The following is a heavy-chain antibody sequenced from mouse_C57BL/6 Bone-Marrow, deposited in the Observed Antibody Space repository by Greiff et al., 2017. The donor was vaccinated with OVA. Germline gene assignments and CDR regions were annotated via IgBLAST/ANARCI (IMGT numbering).Heavy chain of an antibody. Sequence: VHVKQSGAELVRPGASVKLSCTASGFNIKDDYMHWVKQRPEQGLEWIGWIDPENGDTEYASKFQGKATITADTSSNTAYLQLSSLTSEDTAVYYCTTGPYYFDYWGQGTTLTVSS. CDR2: IDPENGDT. CDR3: TTGPYYFDY. J-gene: IGHJ2*01. V-gene: IGHV14-4*01. CDR1: GFNIKDDY.